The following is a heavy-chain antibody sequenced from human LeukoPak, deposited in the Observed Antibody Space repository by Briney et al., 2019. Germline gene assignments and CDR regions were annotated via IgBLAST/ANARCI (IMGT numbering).Heavy chain of an antibody. CDR1: GGTFSSYA. J-gene: IGHJ3*02. Sequence: GASVKVSCKASGGTFSSYAISWVRQAPGQGLEWMGRIIPILGIANYAQKFQGRVTITADKSTSTAYMELSSLRSGDTAVYYCASPPHSYGQPGLAFDIWGQGTMVTVSS. V-gene: IGHV1-69*04. D-gene: IGHD5-18*01. CDR2: IIPILGIA. CDR3: ASPPHSYGQPGLAFDI.